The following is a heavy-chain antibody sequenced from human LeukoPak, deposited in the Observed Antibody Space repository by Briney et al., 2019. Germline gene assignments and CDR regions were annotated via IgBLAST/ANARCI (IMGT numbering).Heavy chain of an antibody. J-gene: IGHJ3*02. CDR1: GFTFSSYS. CDR2: ISSSSSYI. CDR3: ARDRYKQQLVPDDAFDI. D-gene: IGHD6-13*01. V-gene: IGHV3-21*01. Sequence: GGSLRLSCAASGFTFSSYSMNWVRQAPGKGLEWVSSISSSSSYIYYADSVKGRFTISRDNAKNSLYLQMNSLRAEDTAVYYCARDRYKQQLVPDDAFDIWGQGTMVTVSS.